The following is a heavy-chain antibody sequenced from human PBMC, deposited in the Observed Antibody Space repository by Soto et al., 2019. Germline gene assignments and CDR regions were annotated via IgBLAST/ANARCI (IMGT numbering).Heavy chain of an antibody. J-gene: IGHJ5*02. CDR1: GFTFSSYG. D-gene: IGHD3-3*01. Sequence: VQLVESGGGLVRPGGSLRLSCAASGFTFSSYGMHWVRQAPGKGLEWVAVISYDGSNKYYADSVKGRFTISRDNSKNTLYLQMNSLRAEDTAVYYCAKGVRFLERENWFDPWGQGTLVTVSS. CDR3: AKGVRFLERENWFDP. V-gene: IGHV3-30*18. CDR2: ISYDGSNK.